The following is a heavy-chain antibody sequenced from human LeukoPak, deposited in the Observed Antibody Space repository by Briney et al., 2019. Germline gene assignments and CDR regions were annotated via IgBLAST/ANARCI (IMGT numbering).Heavy chain of an antibody. CDR2: IYYSGST. CDR1: GGSISSSSYY. D-gene: IGHD5-18*01. J-gene: IGHJ4*02. Sequence: PSETLSLTCTVSGGSISSSSYYWSWIRQPPGTGLEWIGYIYYSGSTNYNPSLKSRVTISVDTSKNQFSLKLSSVTAADTAVYYCAREGGYSYGYDYWGQGTLVTVSS. CDR3: AREGGYSYGYDY. V-gene: IGHV4-61*05.